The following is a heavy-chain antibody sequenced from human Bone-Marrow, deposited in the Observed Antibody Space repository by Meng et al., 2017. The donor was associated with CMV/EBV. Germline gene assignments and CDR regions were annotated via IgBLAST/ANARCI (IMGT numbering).Heavy chain of an antibody. CDR2: IYSGGSRT. V-gene: IGHV3-23*03. CDR1: GFTFSSYV. J-gene: IGHJ5*02. CDR3: AKDHAPAAMAGYWFDP. Sequence: GGSLRLSCAASGFTFSSYVMSWVRQAPGKGLEWVSVIYSGGSRTYYADSVKGRFTISRDNSKTTLYLQMNSLRAEDTAVYYCAKDHAPAAMAGYWFDPWGQGTLVTVSS. D-gene: IGHD2-2*01.